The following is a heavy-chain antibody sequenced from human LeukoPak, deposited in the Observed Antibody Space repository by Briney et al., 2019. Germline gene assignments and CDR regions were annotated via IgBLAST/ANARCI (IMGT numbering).Heavy chain of an antibody. V-gene: IGHV3-48*01. Sequence: GGSLRLSCAASGFTFSNYSMNWVRQAPGKGLEWVSYISSSRSTIHYADSVKGRFTTSRDNAKKSLYLQMNSLRAEDTAVYYCARDQRYYYDSSGHFDYWGQGALVTVSS. J-gene: IGHJ4*02. CDR3: ARDQRYYYDSSGHFDY. CDR1: GFTFSNYS. D-gene: IGHD3-22*01. CDR2: ISSSRSTI.